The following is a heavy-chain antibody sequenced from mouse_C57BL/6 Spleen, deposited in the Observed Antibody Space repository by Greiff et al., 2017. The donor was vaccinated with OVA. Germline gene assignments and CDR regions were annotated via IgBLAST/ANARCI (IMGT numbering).Heavy chain of an antibody. V-gene: IGHV1-82*01. Sequence: QVQLQQSGPELVKPGASVKISCTASGYAFSSSWMNWVKQRPGKGLEWMGRIYPGDGDTNYNGKFKGKATLTADISSSTSYMQLSSLTSEDSTVYFYARYRDYWGQGTTLTVSA. J-gene: IGHJ2*01. CDR1: GYAFSSSW. CDR2: IYPGDGDT. CDR3: ARYRDY.